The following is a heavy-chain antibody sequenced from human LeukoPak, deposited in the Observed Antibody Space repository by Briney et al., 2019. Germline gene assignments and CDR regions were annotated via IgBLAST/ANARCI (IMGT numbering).Heavy chain of an antibody. Sequence: SETLSLTCTVSGGSMSSRSFYWGWIRQPPGKGLEWFGNIFYSGSTSYNPSLKSRVTISVDTSKNQFSLKLSSVPAAATTLYYCARMITENGAFDIWGQGTRVTVSS. V-gene: IGHV4-39*01. CDR1: GGSMSSRSFY. CDR2: IFYSGST. CDR3: ARMITENGAFDI. D-gene: IGHD3-16*01. J-gene: IGHJ3*02.